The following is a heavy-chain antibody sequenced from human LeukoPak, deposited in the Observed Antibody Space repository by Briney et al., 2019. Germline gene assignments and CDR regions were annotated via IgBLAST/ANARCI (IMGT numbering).Heavy chain of an antibody. D-gene: IGHD2-2*01. CDR3: ARAVVPAAIGEYYFDY. CDR2: IYYSGST. J-gene: IGHJ4*02. V-gene: IGHV4-59*01. Sequence: PSETLSLTCTVSGGSISSYYWSWIRQPPGKGLEWIGYIYYSGSTNYNPSLKSRVTISVDTSKNQFSLKLSSVTAADTAVYYCARAVVPAAIGEYYFDYWGQGTLVTVSS. CDR1: GGSISSYY.